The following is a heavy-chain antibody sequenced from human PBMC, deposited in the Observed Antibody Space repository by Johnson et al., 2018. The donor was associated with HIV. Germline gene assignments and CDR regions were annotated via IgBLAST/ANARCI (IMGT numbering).Heavy chain of an antibody. CDR1: GFTFDDYA. CDR2: ISWNSGNI. Sequence: EVQLVESGGGLVQPGRSLRLSCAASGFTFDDYAMHWVRQAPGKGLEWVSGISWNSGNIGYADSVKGRFTISRDNSKNTLYLQMNSLRAEDTAVYYCAAGDSHGGAFDIWGQGTMVTVSS. J-gene: IGHJ3*02. V-gene: IGHV3-9*01. D-gene: IGHD2-21*02. CDR3: AAGDSHGGAFDI.